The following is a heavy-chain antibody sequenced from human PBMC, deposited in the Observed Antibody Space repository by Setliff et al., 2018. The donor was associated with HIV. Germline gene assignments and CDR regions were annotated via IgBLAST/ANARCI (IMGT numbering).Heavy chain of an antibody. Sequence: PSETLSLTCTVSGGSISSGSYYWSWIRQPPGKGLEWIGSIYYSGSTYYNPSLKSRVTISVDTSKNQFSLKLSSVTAADTAVYYCANIAAAGGVDYWGQGTLVTVSS. CDR3: ANIAAAGGVDY. CDR2: IYYSGST. J-gene: IGHJ4*02. V-gene: IGHV4-39*01. CDR1: GGSISSGSYY. D-gene: IGHD6-13*01.